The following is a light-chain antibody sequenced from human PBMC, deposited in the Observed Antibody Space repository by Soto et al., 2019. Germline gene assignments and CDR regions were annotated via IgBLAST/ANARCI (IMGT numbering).Light chain of an antibody. CDR2: GAS. CDR1: QSVSSSF. V-gene: IGKV3-20*01. J-gene: IGKJ2*01. CDR3: QQYGGSYT. Sequence: EIVLTQSPGTLSLSPGERATLSCRASQSVSSSFLDWYQQKPGQAPRLLIYGASSRATGIPDRFSGSGSGTDFTLTSSRLETEDFAVYYCQQYGGSYTFGQGTKLEIK.